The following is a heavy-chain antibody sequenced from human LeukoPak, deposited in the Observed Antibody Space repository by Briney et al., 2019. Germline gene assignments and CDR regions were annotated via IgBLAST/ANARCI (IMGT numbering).Heavy chain of an antibody. CDR3: VRDGGVSGYDLLDY. CDR2: INQDGTKE. J-gene: IGHJ4*02. D-gene: IGHD5-12*01. Sequence: GGSLRLSCTASGFIFSNYWMTWVRQPPGKGREWVAQINQDGTKEYYIDSVKARFSISRDNARNSLSLQMNSLRAEDTAVYYCVRDGGVSGYDLLDYWGQGTLVTVSS. V-gene: IGHV3-7*01. CDR1: GFIFSNYW.